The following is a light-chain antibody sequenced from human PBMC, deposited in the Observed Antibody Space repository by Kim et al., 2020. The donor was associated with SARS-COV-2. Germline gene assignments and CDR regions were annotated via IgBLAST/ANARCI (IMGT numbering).Light chain of an antibody. CDR3: GTWDRSLSVYV. V-gene: IGLV1-51*01. CDR1: SSNIGNNY. J-gene: IGLJ1*01. Sequence: QSVLTQPPSVSAAPGQKVTISCSGISSNIGNNYVSWYQQLPGAAPKLLISDNSERPSGIPDRFSGSKSATSATLDITGLHSGDEAHYYCGTWDRSLSVYVFGSGTKVTVL. CDR2: DNS.